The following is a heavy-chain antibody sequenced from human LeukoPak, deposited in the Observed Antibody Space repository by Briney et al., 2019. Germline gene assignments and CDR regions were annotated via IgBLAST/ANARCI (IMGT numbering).Heavy chain of an antibody. Sequence: ASVKVSCKASGYTFTGYYMHWVRQAPGQGLEWMGWINPNSGGTNYAQKFQGRVTMTRDTSISTAYMELSRLRSDDTAVYYCARRSIAARSSFGYWGQGTLVTVSS. CDR3: ARRSIAARSSFGY. V-gene: IGHV1-2*02. D-gene: IGHD6-6*01. CDR1: GYTFTGYY. CDR2: INPNSGGT. J-gene: IGHJ4*02.